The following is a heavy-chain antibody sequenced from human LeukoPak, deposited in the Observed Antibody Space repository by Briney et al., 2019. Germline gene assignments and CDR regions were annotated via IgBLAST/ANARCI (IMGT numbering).Heavy chain of an antibody. CDR1: GFTFSNYA. CDR2: ISGSGGST. V-gene: IGHV3-23*01. D-gene: IGHD2-2*01. CDR3: AKGSVDSYIAVVPAAMDY. J-gene: IGHJ4*02. Sequence: GGSLRLSCAASGFTFSNYAMSWVRQAPGKGLQWVSAISGSGGSTNYADSVKGRFTISRDNSKNTLYLQMNSLRVEDTAVYYCAKGSVDSYIAVVPAAMDYWGQGTLVTVSP.